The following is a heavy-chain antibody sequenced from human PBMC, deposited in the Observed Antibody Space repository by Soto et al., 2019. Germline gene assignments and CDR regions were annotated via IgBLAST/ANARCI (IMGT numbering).Heavy chain of an antibody. J-gene: IGHJ4*02. D-gene: IGHD6-6*01. CDR2: ISGSGGST. V-gene: IGHV3-23*01. CDR3: AKDLQEARVSAG. CDR1: GFTFSSYA. Sequence: GGSLRLSCAASGFTFSSYAMSWVRQAPGKGLEWVSAISGSGGSTYYADSVKGRFTISRDNSKDTLYLQMNSLRAEDTAVYYCAKDLQEARVSAGWGQGTLVTVSS.